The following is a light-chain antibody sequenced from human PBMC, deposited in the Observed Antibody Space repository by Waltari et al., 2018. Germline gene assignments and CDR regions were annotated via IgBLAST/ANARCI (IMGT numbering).Light chain of an antibody. V-gene: IGKV3D-15*01. CDR3: QQYDYWPWT. Sequence: IVMTQSPATLSLSPGECPTLSCRDSQSVRSTFARFQQKPGQPPRLLIYGTSTRATGIPARFSGSGSGTEFSLTISSLQPEDFATYYCQQYDYWPWTFGQGTRVETK. J-gene: IGKJ1*01. CDR2: GTS. CDR1: QSVRST.